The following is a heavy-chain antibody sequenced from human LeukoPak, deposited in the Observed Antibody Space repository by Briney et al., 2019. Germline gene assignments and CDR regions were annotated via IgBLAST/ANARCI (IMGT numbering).Heavy chain of an antibody. V-gene: IGHV3-72*01. CDR3: ARGPDTPIVF. D-gene: IGHD2-15*01. Sequence: GGSLRLSCAASGFTFSEYYMDWVRQAPGKGLEWVARTRNKANSHTTEYAASVKGRFTISRDNSKNTLYLQMNSLRAEDTAVYYCARGPDTPIVFGGQGTLVTVSS. J-gene: IGHJ4*02. CDR2: TRNKANSHTT. CDR1: GFTFSEYY.